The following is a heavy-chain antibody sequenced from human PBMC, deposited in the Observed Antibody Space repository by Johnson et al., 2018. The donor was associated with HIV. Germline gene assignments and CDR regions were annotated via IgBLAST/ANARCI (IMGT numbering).Heavy chain of an antibody. CDR1: GFTFSTYG. V-gene: IGHV3-30*02. Sequence: QVQLVESGGGVVQPGGSLRLSCAASGFTFSTYGMHWVRQAPGKGLEWVSFIRYDGGNKYYADSVKGRFTISRDNSKHTLSLKMNTLRDEDTAVYYCARDHGYWGMYDSSGLDRFDIWGQGTMVTVSS. J-gene: IGHJ3*02. CDR2: IRYDGGNK. CDR3: ARDHGYWGMYDSSGLDRFDI. D-gene: IGHD3-22*01.